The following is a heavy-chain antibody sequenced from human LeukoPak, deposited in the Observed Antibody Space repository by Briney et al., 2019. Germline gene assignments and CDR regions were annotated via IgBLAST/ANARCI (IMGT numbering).Heavy chain of an antibody. CDR1: GGSISSGDYY. D-gene: IGHD4-23*01. V-gene: IGHV4-30-4*01. J-gene: IGHJ4*02. Sequence: PSETLSLTCTVSGGSISSGDYYWSWIRQPPGKGLEWIGYIYYSGSTYYNPSLKSRVTISVDTSKNQFSLNLSSVTAADTAVYYCARDLLNEGNHLDYWGQGTLVTVSS. CDR3: ARDLLNEGNHLDY. CDR2: IYYSGST.